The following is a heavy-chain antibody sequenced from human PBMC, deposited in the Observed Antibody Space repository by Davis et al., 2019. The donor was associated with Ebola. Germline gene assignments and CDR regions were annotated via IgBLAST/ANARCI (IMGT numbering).Heavy chain of an antibody. CDR3: ARDQYYYGLDV. V-gene: IGHV3-33*08. CDR1: GFTVSSNY. CDR2: IWYDGSNK. J-gene: IGHJ6*02. Sequence: GESLKISCAASGFTVSSNYMSWVRQAPGKGLEWVAVIWYDGSNKYYADSVKGRFTISRDNSKNTLYLQMNSLRAEDTAVYYCARDQYYYGLDVWGQGNPGHRLL.